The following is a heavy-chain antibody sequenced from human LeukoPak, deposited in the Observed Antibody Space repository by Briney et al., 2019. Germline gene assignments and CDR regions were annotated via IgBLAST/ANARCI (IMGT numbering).Heavy chain of an antibody. CDR3: ASRYVSNWYVFGA. D-gene: IGHD6-13*01. CDR1: GVTLNNYP. Sequence: PGGSLRLSRAPSGVTLNNYPMHWVPHAPGKGLEWVALLSYDGTKKYYADSVKGRFTIFRDNSRNTLFLQIRTLRPDDTPLYNCASRYVSNWYVFGAWGRGTVVSVSS. J-gene: IGHJ5*02. V-gene: IGHV3-30*04. CDR2: LSYDGTKK.